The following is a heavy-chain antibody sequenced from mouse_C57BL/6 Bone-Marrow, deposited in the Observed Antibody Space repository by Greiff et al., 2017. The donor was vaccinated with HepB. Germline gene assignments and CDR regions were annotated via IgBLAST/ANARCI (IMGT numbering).Heavy chain of an antibody. CDR2: IRNKANGYTT. CDR1: GFTFTDYY. Sequence: EVKLMESGGGLVQPGGSLSLSCAASGFTFTDYYMSWVRQPPGKALEWLGFIRNKANGYTTEYSASVKGRFTISRDNSQSILYLQMNALRAEDSANYYCARLPRFITTFDVWGTGTTVTVSS. D-gene: IGHD1-1*01. CDR3: ARLPRFITTFDV. V-gene: IGHV7-3*01. J-gene: IGHJ1*03.